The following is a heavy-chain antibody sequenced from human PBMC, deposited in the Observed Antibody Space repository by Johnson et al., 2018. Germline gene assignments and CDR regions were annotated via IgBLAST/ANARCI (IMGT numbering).Heavy chain of an antibody. Sequence: EEQLVESGGGVVRPGGSLGLSCAASGFTFDDYGMSWVRQAPGHGLEWVSGINWTGGSTGYADSVKGRFTISRDNAKNSLYLQMNSLKAEDTALYHGARQLGYCSSTSCYHAFDIWGQGTMVTVSS. D-gene: IGHD2-2*01. CDR1: GFTFDDYG. V-gene: IGHV3-20*01. CDR2: INWTGGST. J-gene: IGHJ3*02. CDR3: ARQLGYCSSTSCYHAFDI.